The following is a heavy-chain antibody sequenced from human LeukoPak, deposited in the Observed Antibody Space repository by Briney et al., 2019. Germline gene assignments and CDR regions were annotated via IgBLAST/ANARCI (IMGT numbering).Heavy chain of an antibody. CDR2: INHSGST. D-gene: IGHD3-10*01. V-gene: IGHV4-34*01. J-gene: IGHJ6*04. Sequence: KPSETLSLTCAVYGGSFSGYYWSRIRQPPGKGLEWIGEINHSGSTNYNPSLKSRVTISVDTSKNQFSLKLSSVTAADTAVYYCASESSPSPYYYYGMDVWGKGTTVTVSS. CDR3: ASESSPSPYYYYGMDV. CDR1: GGSFSGYY.